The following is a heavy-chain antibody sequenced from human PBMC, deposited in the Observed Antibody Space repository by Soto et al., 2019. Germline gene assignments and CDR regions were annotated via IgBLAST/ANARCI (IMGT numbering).Heavy chain of an antibody. CDR3: ARDPVADYYYYMDV. CDR1: GFTFSSYS. J-gene: IGHJ6*03. D-gene: IGHD2-15*01. V-gene: IGHV3-48*01. CDR2: ISSSSSTI. Sequence: EVQLVESGGGLVQPGGSLRLSCAASGFTFSSYSMNWVRQAPGKGLEWVSYISSSSSTIYYADSVKGRFTISRDNAKNSLYLQMNSLRAEDTAAYYCARDPVADYYYYMDVWGKGTTVTVSS.